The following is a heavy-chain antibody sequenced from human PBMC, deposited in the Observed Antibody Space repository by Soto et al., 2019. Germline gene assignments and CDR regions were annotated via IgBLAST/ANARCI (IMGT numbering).Heavy chain of an antibody. Sequence: QLQLQESGPGLVKPSETLSLTCTVSGGAISSRSYYWGWIRQPPGKGLEWIGSSYYSGSTYYNPSLKSRVTISVDTAKNQFSLKMSSVTAADTAVYYCASQYYYDSSGYYAKYYYYGMDVWGQGTTVTVSS. J-gene: IGHJ6*02. V-gene: IGHV4-39*01. CDR2: SYYSGST. CDR1: GGAISSRSYY. CDR3: ASQYYYDSSGYYAKYYYYGMDV. D-gene: IGHD3-22*01.